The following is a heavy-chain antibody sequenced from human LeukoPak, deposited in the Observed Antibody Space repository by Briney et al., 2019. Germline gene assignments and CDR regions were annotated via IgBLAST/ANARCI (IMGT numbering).Heavy chain of an antibody. CDR1: GGSFSSYY. CDR3: AKSGSNDLDY. Sequence: SETLSLTCAVYGGSFSSYYWSWIRQPPGKGLEWIGYIYYSGGTNYNPSLKSRVTISVDTSKNQFSLKLSSVTAADTAVYYCAKSGSNDLDYWGQGTLVTVSS. J-gene: IGHJ4*02. CDR2: IYYSGGT. V-gene: IGHV4-59*01. D-gene: IGHD1-26*01.